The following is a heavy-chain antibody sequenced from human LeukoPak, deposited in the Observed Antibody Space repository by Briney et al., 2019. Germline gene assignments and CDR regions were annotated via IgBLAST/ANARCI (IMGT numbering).Heavy chain of an antibody. CDR2: ISSSGDTI. Sequence: PGGSLRLSCAASRFIISSYEMKWVRQAPGKGLEWVSYISSSGDTIYYADSVKGRFTTSRDNAKNSLYLQMNSLRAEDTAVYYCARGTYYYGTGVLPSDYWGQGTLVTVSS. D-gene: IGHD3-10*01. CDR1: RFIISSYE. CDR3: ARGTYYYGTGVLPSDY. V-gene: IGHV3-48*03. J-gene: IGHJ4*02.